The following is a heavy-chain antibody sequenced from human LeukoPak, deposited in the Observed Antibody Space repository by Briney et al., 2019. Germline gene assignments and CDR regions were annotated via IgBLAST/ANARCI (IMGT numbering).Heavy chain of an antibody. Sequence: PGGSLRLSCAASGFTFSSYGMHWVRQAPGKGLEWVAVISYDGSNKYYADSVKGRFTISRDNSKNTLYLQMNSLRAEDTAVYYCANSGYSYEEWGQGTLVTVSS. D-gene: IGHD5-18*01. J-gene: IGHJ4*02. CDR2: ISYDGSNK. CDR3: ANSGYSYEE. CDR1: GFTFSSYG. V-gene: IGHV3-30*18.